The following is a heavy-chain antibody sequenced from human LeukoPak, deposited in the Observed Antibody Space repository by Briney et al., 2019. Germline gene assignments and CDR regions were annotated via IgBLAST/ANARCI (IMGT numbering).Heavy chain of an antibody. CDR1: GFTFSSYG. J-gene: IGHJ4*02. Sequence: GGSLRLSCAASGFTFSSYGMHWVRQAPGKGLEWVAVIWYDGSNKYYADSVKGRFTISRDNSKNTLYLQMNSLRAEDTAVYYCAKVGIAVAGDFDYWGQGTLVTVSS. V-gene: IGHV3-33*06. CDR2: IWYDGSNK. CDR3: AKVGIAVAGDFDY. D-gene: IGHD6-19*01.